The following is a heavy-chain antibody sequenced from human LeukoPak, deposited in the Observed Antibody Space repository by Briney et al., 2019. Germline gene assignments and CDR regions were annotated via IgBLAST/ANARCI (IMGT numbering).Heavy chain of an antibody. D-gene: IGHD3-10*01. CDR2: IYYSGST. CDR3: ARYPGLEGAGSKGAFDY. CDR1: GGSISSYY. Sequence: SETLSLTCTVSGGSISSYYWSWIRQPPGKGLEWIGYIYYSGSTNYNPPLKSRVTISVDMSKNQFSLKLRSVTAADTAVYYCARYPGLEGAGSKGAFDYWGQGTLVTVSS. V-gene: IGHV4-59*01. J-gene: IGHJ4*02.